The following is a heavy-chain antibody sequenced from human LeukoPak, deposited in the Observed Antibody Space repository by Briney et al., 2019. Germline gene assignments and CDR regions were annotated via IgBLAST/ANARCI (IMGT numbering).Heavy chain of an antibody. Sequence: GGSLRLSCAASGFTFGRHWMNWVRQAPGKGLEWVANIKQDGSDKYYVDSVKGRFTVSRDNAQNSLYLQINSLRAEDTAVYYCVRVGRSAFDIWGQGTMVTVSS. V-gene: IGHV3-7*01. CDR2: IKQDGSDK. CDR1: GFTFGRHW. CDR3: VRVGRSAFDI. J-gene: IGHJ3*02.